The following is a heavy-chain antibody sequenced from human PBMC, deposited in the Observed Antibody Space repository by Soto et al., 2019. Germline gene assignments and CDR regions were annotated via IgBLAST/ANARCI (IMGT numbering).Heavy chain of an antibody. Sequence: ASVKVSCKASGGTFNNSPITWVRQAPGQGREWMGSSIPISATATYAQMFQGRVTITVDESTSTAYMELRSLTSEDTALYYCARGRGYSGDDRYYSFDLDVWGQGTTVTVS. V-gene: IGHV1-69*13. CDR2: SIPISATA. CDR3: ARGRGYSGDDRYYSFDLDV. J-gene: IGHJ6*02. CDR1: GGTFNNSP. D-gene: IGHD5-12*01.